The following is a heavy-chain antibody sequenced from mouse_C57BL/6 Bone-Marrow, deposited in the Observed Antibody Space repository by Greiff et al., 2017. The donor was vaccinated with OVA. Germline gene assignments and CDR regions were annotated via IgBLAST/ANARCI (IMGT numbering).Heavy chain of an antibody. V-gene: IGHV14-4*01. D-gene: IGHD2-4*01. CDR3: TVYYDYVQFAY. CDR1: GFNIKDDY. J-gene: IGHJ3*01. CDR2: IDPENGDT. Sequence: EVQRVESGAELVRPGASVKLSCTASGFNIKDDYMHWVKQRPEQGLEWIGWIDPENGDTEYASKFQGKATITADTSSNTAYLQLSSLTSEDTAVYYCTVYYDYVQFAYWGQGTLVTVSA.